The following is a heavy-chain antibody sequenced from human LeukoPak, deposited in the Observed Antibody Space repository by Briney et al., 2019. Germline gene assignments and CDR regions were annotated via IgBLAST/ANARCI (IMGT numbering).Heavy chain of an antibody. V-gene: IGHV1-2*02. CDR2: INPNSGGT. J-gene: IGHJ4*02. D-gene: IGHD2-2*02. CDR1: GYTFTGYY. CDR3: AREKSVVPAAIYYFDY. Sequence: ASVKVSCKAYGYTFTGYYMHWVRQAPGQGLEWMGWINPNSGGTNYAQKFQGRVTMTRDTSISTAYMELSRLRSDDTAVYYCAREKSVVPAAIYYFDYWGQGTLVTVSS.